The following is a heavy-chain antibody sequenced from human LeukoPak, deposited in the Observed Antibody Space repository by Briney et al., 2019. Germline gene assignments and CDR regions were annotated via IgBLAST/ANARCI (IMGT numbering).Heavy chain of an antibody. D-gene: IGHD6-19*01. CDR3: AKGGSGWYEGYYFDY. CDR2: ISGRGGST. J-gene: IGHJ4*02. CDR1: GITFSRHA. Sequence: GGSLRLSCTASGITFSRHAMSWVRQAPGKGLEWVSAISGRGGSTYYADSVKGRFTISRDNSRDTLYLQMNSLGAEDTAVYYCAKGGSGWYEGYYFDYWGQGTLVTVSS. V-gene: IGHV3-23*01.